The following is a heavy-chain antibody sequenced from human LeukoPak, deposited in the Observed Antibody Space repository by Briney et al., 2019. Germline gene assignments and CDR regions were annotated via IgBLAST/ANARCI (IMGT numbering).Heavy chain of an antibody. J-gene: IGHJ6*02. CDR3: ARVHPSTNSYYDYGMDV. CDR2: IYYTGSA. V-gene: IGHV4-59*01. CDR1: GGSFSGYY. D-gene: IGHD4-23*01. Sequence: SETLSLTCVVYGGSFSGYYWTWIRQPPGKGLEWIGYIYYTGSANYNPSLESRVIISIDTSKNQFSLKLNFVTAADTAVYYCARVHPSTNSYYDYGMDVWGQGTTVTVSS.